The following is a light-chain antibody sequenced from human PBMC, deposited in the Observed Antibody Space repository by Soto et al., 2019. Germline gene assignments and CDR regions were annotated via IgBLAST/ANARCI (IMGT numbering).Light chain of an antibody. Sequence: ETVMTQSPATLSVSPGERATLSYRASQSVNSNLACYQQESGQPPRLLVFGASNRATGVPARFSGSGSGTEFTLTISGLQSEDFAVYFCQQYASWPLTFAGGTQVEI. CDR3: QQYASWPLT. V-gene: IGKV3-15*01. CDR2: GAS. CDR1: QSVNSN. J-gene: IGKJ4*01.